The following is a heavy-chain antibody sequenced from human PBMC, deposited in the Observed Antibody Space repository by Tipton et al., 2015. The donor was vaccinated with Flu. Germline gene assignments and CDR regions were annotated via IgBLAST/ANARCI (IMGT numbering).Heavy chain of an antibody. CDR3: AKVIPEKVAGLDY. CDR1: GFTFSIYA. V-gene: IGHV3-23*01. Sequence: SLRLSCAASGFTFSIYAMSWVRQAPGKRLEWISAISGGGGGTYYADSVKGRFTISRDNSKNTLYLRMNNLRAEDTAIYYCAKVIPEKVAGLDYWGQGTLVTVSS. D-gene: IGHD6-19*01. J-gene: IGHJ4*02. CDR2: ISGGGGGT.